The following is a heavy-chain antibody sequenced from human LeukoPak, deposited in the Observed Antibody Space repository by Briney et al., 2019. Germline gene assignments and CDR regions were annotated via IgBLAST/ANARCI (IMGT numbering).Heavy chain of an antibody. V-gene: IGHV3-48*04. CDR3: AKGRGLFSCASCDIEY. D-gene: IGHD3-10*01. CDR2: IISRGDTT. J-gene: IGHJ4*02. CDR1: GFTFSSWS. Sequence: PGGSLRLSCAASGFTFSSWSMNWVRQAPGKGLEWVSNIISRGDTTHYADSVKGRFSISRDNAKNFVFLQLNSLRAGATAGYYWAKGRGLFSCASCDIEYWGQGTPGTVS.